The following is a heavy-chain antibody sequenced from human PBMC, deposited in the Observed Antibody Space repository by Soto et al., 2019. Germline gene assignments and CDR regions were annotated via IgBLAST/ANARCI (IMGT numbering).Heavy chain of an antibody. CDR2: INSDGSSI. CDR1: GFTFSSYW. V-gene: IGHV3-74*01. J-gene: IGHJ4*02. D-gene: IGHD3-10*01. CDR3: AKRTSMSGNYYFDY. Sequence: EVQLVESGGGLVQPGGSLRLSFAASGFTFSSYWMHWVRQAPGKGLVWVSRINSDGSSISYADSVKGRFTISRDNAKNTLYLQMSSLRAEDTAVYYCAKRTSMSGNYYFDYWGQGTLVTVSS.